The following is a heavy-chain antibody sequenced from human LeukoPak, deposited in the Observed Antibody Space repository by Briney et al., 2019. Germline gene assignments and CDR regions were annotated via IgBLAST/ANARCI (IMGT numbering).Heavy chain of an antibody. CDR1: GFTFSSYG. CDR3: ARDKLLWFGEERFDY. V-gene: IGHV3-30*19. J-gene: IGHJ4*02. Sequence: SGRSLRLSCAASGFTFSSYGMHWVRQAPGKGLEWVAVISYDGSNKYYADSVKGRFTISRDNSKNTLYLQMNSLRAEDTAVYYCARDKLLWFGEERFDYWGQGTLVTVSS. CDR2: ISYDGSNK. D-gene: IGHD3-10*01.